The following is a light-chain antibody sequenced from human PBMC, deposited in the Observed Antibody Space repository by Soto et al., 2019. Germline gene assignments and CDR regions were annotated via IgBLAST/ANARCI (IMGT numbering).Light chain of an antibody. CDR1: QSVNTNY. Sequence: EIVLTQSPGTLSLSPGERATLSCRASQSVNTNYLAWYQQRPGQAPRLLIYGVSRRATGIPDRFSGSGSATDFTLTFSRLEPEDFAVYYCEYYGTSITFGGGTKVDIK. CDR2: GVS. CDR3: EYYGTSIT. J-gene: IGKJ4*01. V-gene: IGKV3-20*01.